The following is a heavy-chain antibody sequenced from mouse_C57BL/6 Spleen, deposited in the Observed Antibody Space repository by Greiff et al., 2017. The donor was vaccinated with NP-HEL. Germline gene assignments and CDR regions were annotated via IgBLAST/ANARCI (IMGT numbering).Heavy chain of an antibody. J-gene: IGHJ3*01. V-gene: IGHV1-82*01. CDR3: AREGIYYGTPFAY. CDR2: IYPGDGDT. D-gene: IGHD2-1*01. CDR1: GYAFSSSW. Sequence: VQLQQSGPELVKPGASVKISCKASGYAFSSSWMNWVKQRPGKGLEWIGRIYPGDGDTNYNGKFKGKATLTADKSSSTAYMQLSSLTSEDSAVYFCAREGIYYGTPFAYWGQGTLVTVSA.